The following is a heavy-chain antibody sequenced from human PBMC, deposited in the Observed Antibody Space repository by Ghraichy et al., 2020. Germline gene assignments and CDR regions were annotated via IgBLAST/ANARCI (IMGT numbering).Heavy chain of an antibody. V-gene: IGHV3-30*04. J-gene: IGHJ4*02. CDR3: ARQTQPGEWLRDY. D-gene: IGHD3-3*01. Sequence: GGSLRLSCAASGFTFSSYPMHWVRQPPGKGLEWVAVVSYDGNHKYYADSVKGRFTISRDNSMNTLYVQMNSLRAEDTAVYYCARQTQPGEWLRDYWGQGTLGTVSA. CDR1: GFTFSSYP. CDR2: VSYDGNHK.